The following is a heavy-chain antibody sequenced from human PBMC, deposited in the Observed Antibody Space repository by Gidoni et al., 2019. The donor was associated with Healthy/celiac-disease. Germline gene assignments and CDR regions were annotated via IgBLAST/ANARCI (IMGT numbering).Heavy chain of an antibody. Sequence: QVQLQQCGAGLLKPSETLSLTCAVYGGSFSGYYWSWIRQPPGKGLEWIGEINHSGSTNYNPSLKSRVTISVDTSKNQFSLKLSSVTAADTAVYYCASGIADGMDVWGQGTTVTVSS. V-gene: IGHV4-34*01. CDR3: ASGIADGMDV. D-gene: IGHD6-13*01. CDR1: GGSFSGYY. J-gene: IGHJ6*02. CDR2: INHSGST.